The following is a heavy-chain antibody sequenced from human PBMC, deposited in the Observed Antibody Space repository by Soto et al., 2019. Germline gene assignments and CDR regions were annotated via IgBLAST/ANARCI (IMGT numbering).Heavy chain of an antibody. CDR1: GYTFTSYD. V-gene: IGHV1-8*01. D-gene: IGHD6-13*01. Sequence: ASVKVSCKASGYTFTSYDINWVRQATGQGLEWMGWMNPNSGNTGYAQKFQGRVTMTRNTSISTAYMELSNLRSEDTAVYYCASKGIAAAGYYYYVMDVWGQGTTVTVSS. J-gene: IGHJ6*02. CDR2: MNPNSGNT. CDR3: ASKGIAAAGYYYYVMDV.